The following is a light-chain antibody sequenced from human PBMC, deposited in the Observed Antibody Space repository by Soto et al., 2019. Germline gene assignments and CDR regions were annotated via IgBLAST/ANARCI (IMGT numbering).Light chain of an antibody. Sequence: DIQMTQSPSTLSASVGDRVTITCRASQSISSWLAWYQQKTGKAPKLLFYYGFSFESWVPSRFSGRGSGKEFTFTTSSLQPDDFATYYCQQYNSYSKTFGQGTKVDIK. V-gene: IGKV1-5*01. CDR2: YGF. CDR3: QQYNSYSKT. J-gene: IGKJ1*01. CDR1: QSISSW.